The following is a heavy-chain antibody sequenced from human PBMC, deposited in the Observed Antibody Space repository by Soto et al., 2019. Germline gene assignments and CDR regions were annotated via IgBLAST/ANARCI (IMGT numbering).Heavy chain of an antibody. D-gene: IGHD1-1*01. V-gene: IGHV4-59*01. CDR2: IYYSGST. CDR3: ARGRAPGTFGTRPHFDY. CDR1: GGSISSYY. J-gene: IGHJ4*02. Sequence: QVQLQESGPGLVKPSETLSLTCTVSGGSISSYYWSWIRQPPGKGLEWIGYIYYSGSTNYNPSLKSRVTISVDTSKNQFSLKLSSVTAADTAVYYCARGRAPGTFGTRPHFDYWGQGTLVTVSS.